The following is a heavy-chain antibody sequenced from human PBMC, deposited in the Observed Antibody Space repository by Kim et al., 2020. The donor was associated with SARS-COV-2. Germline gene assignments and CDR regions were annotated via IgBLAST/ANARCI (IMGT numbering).Heavy chain of an antibody. V-gene: IGHV3-23*01. CDR3: ARHFGSSGSEFHH. CDR2: ISGSDGTT. Sequence: GGSLRLSCAASGFTFSAYAVGWVRQAPGKGLEWVSSISGSDGTTYYADSVKGWFIISRDNSKNTLHLQMNSLRAEDTAIYYCARHFGSSGSEFHHWGQGTLVTVSS. J-gene: IGHJ1*01. D-gene: IGHD3-22*01. CDR1: GFTFSAYA.